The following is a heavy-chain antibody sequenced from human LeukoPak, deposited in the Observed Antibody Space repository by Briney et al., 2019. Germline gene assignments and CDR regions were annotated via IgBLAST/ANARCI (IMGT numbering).Heavy chain of an antibody. J-gene: IGHJ6*03. CDR1: GGSFSGYY. CDR2: INHSGST. V-gene: IGHV4-34*01. CDR3: ARPGGRATYMDV. D-gene: IGHD2-15*01. Sequence: NPSETLSLTCAVYGGSFSGYYWSWIRQPPGKGLEWIGEINHSGSTNYNPSLKSRVTISVDTSKNQFSLKLSSVTAADTAVYYCARPGGRATYMDVWGKGTMVTISS.